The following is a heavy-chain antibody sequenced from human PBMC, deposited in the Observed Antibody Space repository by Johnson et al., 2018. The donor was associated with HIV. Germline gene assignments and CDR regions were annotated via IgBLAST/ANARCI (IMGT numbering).Heavy chain of an antibody. V-gene: IGHV3-74*02. J-gene: IGHJ3*02. D-gene: IGHD5-12*01. CDR3: ARWGRGGYENPGLDI. CDR1: GFTFSSYG. CDR2: INSDGSST. Sequence: VQLVESGGGVVQPGGSLRLSCVASGFTFSSYGMHWVRQAPGQGLEWVSLINSDGSSTNYADSVKGRFTISRDNAKNTLYMKMNSLRVEDTAVYYCARWGRGGYENPGLDIWGQGTMVTVSS.